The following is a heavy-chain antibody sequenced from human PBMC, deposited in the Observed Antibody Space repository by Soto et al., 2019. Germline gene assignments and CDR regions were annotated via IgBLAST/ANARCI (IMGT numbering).Heavy chain of an antibody. V-gene: IGHV4-30-4*01. CDR3: ARDKADSYGYYDY. Sequence: SETLSLTCTVSGGPISSGDYYWSWIRQPPGKGLEWIGYIYYSGSTYYNPSLKSRVTISVDTSKNQFSLKLSSVTAADTAVYYCARDKADSYGYYDYWGQGTLVTVSS. CDR2: IYYSGST. CDR1: GGPISSGDYY. J-gene: IGHJ4*02. D-gene: IGHD5-18*01.